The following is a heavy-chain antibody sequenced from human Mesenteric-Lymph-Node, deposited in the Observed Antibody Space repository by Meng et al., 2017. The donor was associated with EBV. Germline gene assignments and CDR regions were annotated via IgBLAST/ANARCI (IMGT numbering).Heavy chain of an antibody. CDR1: GAAVSSGSHY. CDR2: VYYSGTT. J-gene: IGHJ4*02. Sequence: QLRLQRPGRGLVKPSETLSLTCTVSGAAVSSGSHYWSWIRQPPGKGLEWIGYVYYSGTTDYNPSLKSRVAISVDTSKNQVSLKMYSVTAADTATYYYARATTWGGGEDYWGQGTLVTVSS. CDR3: ARATTWGGGEDY. V-gene: IGHV4-61*01. D-gene: IGHD3-16*01.